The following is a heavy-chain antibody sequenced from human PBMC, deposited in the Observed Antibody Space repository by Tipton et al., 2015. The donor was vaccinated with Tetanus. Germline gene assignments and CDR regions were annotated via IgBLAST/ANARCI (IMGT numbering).Heavy chain of an antibody. D-gene: IGHD5-18*01. Sequence: SLRLSCTASGFTFGDYAMSWFRQAPGKGLEWVGFIRSKAYGGTTEYAASVKGRFTISRDDSKSIAYLQMNSLKTEDTAVYYCTSQKWIQLVGGDYWGQGTLVTVSS. CDR3: TSQKWIQLVGGDY. V-gene: IGHV3-49*03. CDR2: IRSKAYGGTT. CDR1: GFTFGDYA. J-gene: IGHJ4*02.